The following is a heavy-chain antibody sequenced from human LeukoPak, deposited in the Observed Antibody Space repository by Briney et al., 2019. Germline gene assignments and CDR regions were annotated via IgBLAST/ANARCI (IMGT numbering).Heavy chain of an antibody. V-gene: IGHV1-18*01. J-gene: IGHJ4*02. CDR3: ARGAYGDK. CDR2: ISTQSGNT. Sequence: ASVKVSCEASGYTLTSYGIDWMRQAPGQGLEWMGWISTQSGNTNYAQKVQGRLTLTTDRSTNTAYMELRGLRSDDTAVYYCARGAYGDKWGQGTMVTVSS. CDR1: GYTLTSYG. D-gene: IGHD4-17*01.